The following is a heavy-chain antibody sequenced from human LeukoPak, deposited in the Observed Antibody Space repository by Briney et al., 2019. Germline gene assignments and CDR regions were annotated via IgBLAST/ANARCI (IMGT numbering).Heavy chain of an antibody. CDR2: INPNSGGT. D-gene: IGHD3-22*01. Sequence: ASVKVSCKASGYTFTGYYMHWVRQAPGQGLEWMGWINPNSGGTNYAQKFQGRVTMTRDTSISTAYMELSRLRADDTAVYYCATTYRDSRGYYKLSYYYYMDVWGKGTTVTVSS. CDR1: GYTFTGYY. CDR3: ATTYRDSRGYYKLSYYYYMDV. J-gene: IGHJ6*03. V-gene: IGHV1-2*02.